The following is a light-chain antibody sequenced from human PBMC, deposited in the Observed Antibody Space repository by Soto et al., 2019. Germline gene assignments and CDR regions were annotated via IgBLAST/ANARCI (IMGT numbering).Light chain of an antibody. J-gene: IGLJ1*01. V-gene: IGLV1-40*01. CDR1: SSNIGAGYE. CDR3: QSYESSLSGYV. CDR2: ENN. Sequence: QSVLSQPPSVSDAPGQRVTISCTGSSSNIGAGYEAHWYQQVPGTAPKLLIYENNNRPSGVPDRFSGSKSGTSASLAITGLQAEDEAEYYCQSYESSLSGYVFGTGTKVTVL.